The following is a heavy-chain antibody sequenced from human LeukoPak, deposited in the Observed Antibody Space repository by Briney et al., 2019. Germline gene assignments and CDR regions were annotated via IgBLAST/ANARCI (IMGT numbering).Heavy chain of an antibody. CDR2: IYYSGST. CDR1: GGTISSSSYY. Sequence: SETLSLTCTGSGGTISSSSYYWGWIRQPPGKGLEWIGSIYYSGSTYYNPSLKSRVTISVDTSKNQFSLKLSSVTAEDTAVYYCATAIEWLRLGYWGQGTQVTVSS. D-gene: IGHD5-12*01. V-gene: IGHV4-39*07. CDR3: ATAIEWLRLGY. J-gene: IGHJ4*02.